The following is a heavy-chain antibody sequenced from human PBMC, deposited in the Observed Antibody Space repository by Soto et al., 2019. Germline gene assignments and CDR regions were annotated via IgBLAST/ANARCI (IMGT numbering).Heavy chain of an antibody. D-gene: IGHD3-10*01. Sequence: EVQLVESGGGLVQPGGSLRLSCAASGFTFSSYSMNWVRQAPGKGLEWVSYISSSSSTIYYADSVKGRFTISRDNAKNSLYLQMNRLRAEDTAVYYCAREYYGSGSYYTGGWFDPWGQGTLVTVSS. V-gene: IGHV3-48*01. CDR2: ISSSSSTI. CDR3: AREYYGSGSYYTGGWFDP. J-gene: IGHJ5*02. CDR1: GFTFSSYS.